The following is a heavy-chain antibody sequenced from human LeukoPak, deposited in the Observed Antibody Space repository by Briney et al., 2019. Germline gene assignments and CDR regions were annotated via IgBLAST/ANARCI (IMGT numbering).Heavy chain of an antibody. CDR3: AKVGRGSYPRRVYFDY. CDR1: GFTFSSYA. CDR2: ISGSGGST. J-gene: IGHJ4*02. D-gene: IGHD1-26*01. V-gene: IGHV3-23*01. Sequence: TGGSLRLSCAASGFTFSSYAMSWDRQAPGKGLEWVSAISGSGGSTYYADSVKGRFTISRDNSKNTLYLQMNSLRAEDTAVYYCAKVGRGSYPRRVYFDYWGQGTLVTVSS.